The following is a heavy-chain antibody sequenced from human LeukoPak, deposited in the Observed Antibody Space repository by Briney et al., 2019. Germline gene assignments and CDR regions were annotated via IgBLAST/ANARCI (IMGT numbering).Heavy chain of an antibody. V-gene: IGHV3-30*02. CDR3: AKDSTRYYGVLTVNLREKGALDY. CDR1: GLTFSRYD. Sequence: GGSLRLSCDASGLTFSRYDMHWIRQAPGKGLEWVAFILYDGTNKFYAHSVSVRLTVSKDKSKNTLYRQMNSLRAEDTAVYDCAKDSTRYYGVLTVNLREKGALDYWGQGTLVTVSS. J-gene: IGHJ4*02. D-gene: IGHD3-9*01. CDR2: ILYDGTNK.